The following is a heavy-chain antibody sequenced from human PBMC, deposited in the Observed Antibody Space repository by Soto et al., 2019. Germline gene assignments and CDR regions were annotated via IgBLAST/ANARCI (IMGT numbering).Heavy chain of an antibody. J-gene: IGHJ3*02. CDR3: ARLHEYSSSRAFDI. Sequence: ASVKVSCKASGGTFSSYTISWVRQAPGQGLEWMGRIIPILGIANYAQKFQGRVTITADKSTSTAYMELSSLRSEDTAVYYCARLHEYSSSRAFDIWGQGTMVTVSS. V-gene: IGHV1-69*02. D-gene: IGHD6-6*01. CDR1: GGTFSSYT. CDR2: IIPILGIA.